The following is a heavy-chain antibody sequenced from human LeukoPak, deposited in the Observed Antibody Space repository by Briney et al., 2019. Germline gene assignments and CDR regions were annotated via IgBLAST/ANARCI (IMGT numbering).Heavy chain of an antibody. D-gene: IGHD3-10*01. CDR3: AKSNGYGLVDI. CDR1: GYYTSSGYY. CDR2: IYHSGLI. J-gene: IGHJ3*02. V-gene: IGHV4-38-2*02. Sequence: SETLSLTCTVSGYYTSSGYYWGWIRQPPGKGLEWIANIYHSGLIYYNPSLKSRITISIDTSKNQFSLKLNSVTAADTAVYYCAKSNGYGLVDIWGQGTMVTVSS.